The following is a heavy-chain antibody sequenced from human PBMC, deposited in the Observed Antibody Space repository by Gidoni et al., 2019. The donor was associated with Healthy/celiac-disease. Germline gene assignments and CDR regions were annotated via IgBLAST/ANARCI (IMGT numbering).Heavy chain of an antibody. CDR3: ARLSIAARPGEIDY. V-gene: IGHV3-21*01. Sequence: EVQLVESGGGLVKPGGSLSFSCEASGSTSSSYSMNWVRQAPGKGLEWVSSISSSSSYIYYADSVKGRFTISRDNAKNSLYLQMNSLRAEDTAVYYCARLSIAARPGEIDYWGQGTLVTVSS. J-gene: IGHJ4*02. D-gene: IGHD6-6*01. CDR2: ISSSSSYI. CDR1: GSTSSSYS.